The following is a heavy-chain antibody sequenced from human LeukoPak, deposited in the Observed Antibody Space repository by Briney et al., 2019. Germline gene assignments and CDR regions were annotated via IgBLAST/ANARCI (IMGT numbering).Heavy chain of an antibody. CDR2: ISSSSSYI. CDR1: GFTFSSYS. V-gene: IGHV3-21*01. Sequence: PGGSLRLSCAASGFTFSSYSMNWVRQAPGKGLEWVSSISSSSSYIYYADSVKGRFTISRDNAKNSLYLQMNSLRAEDTAVYYCARRGSMVVTSGRTGAFDIWGQGTMVTVSS. J-gene: IGHJ3*02. D-gene: IGHD4-23*01. CDR3: ARRGSMVVTSGRTGAFDI.